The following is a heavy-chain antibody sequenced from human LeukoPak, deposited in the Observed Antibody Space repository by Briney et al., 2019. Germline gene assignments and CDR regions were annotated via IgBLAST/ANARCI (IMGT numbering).Heavy chain of an antibody. J-gene: IGHJ2*01. CDR1: GLIFSSYD. CDR3: AKVTGYWYFDL. V-gene: IGHV3-23*01. CDR2: LSGSGGTT. Sequence: GGSLRLSCAASGLIFSSYDMSWVRQAPGKGLEWVLALSGSGGTTYADSVKGRFTISRDNSKNTLYLQMNSLRAEDTAVYYCAKVTGYWYFDLWGRGTLVTVSS. D-gene: IGHD3-9*01.